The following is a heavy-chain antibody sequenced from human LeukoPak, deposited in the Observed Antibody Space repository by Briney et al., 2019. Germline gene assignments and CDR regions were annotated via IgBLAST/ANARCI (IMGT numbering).Heavy chain of an antibody. D-gene: IGHD3-10*01. CDR2: ISGSGGST. Sequence: GGSLRLSCAASGFTFSSYAMSWVRQAPGKGLEWVSAISGSGGSTYYADSVKGRFTISRDNSKNTLYLQMNSLRAEDTAVYCCAKGTRMYSGSQEADWGQGTLVTVSS. V-gene: IGHV3-23*01. J-gene: IGHJ4*02. CDR1: GFTFSSYA. CDR3: AKGTRMYSGSQEAD.